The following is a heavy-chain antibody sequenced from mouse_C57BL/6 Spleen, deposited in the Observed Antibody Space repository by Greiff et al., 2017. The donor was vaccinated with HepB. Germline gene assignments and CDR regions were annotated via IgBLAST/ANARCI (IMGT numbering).Heavy chain of an antibody. CDR3: ARRPNWYYFDY. Sequence: EVQLQQSGPELVKPGASVKISCKASGYTFTDYYMNWVKQSHGKSLEWIGDINPNNGGTSYNQKFKGKATLTVDKSSSTAYMELRSLTSEDSAVYYCARRPNWYYFDYWGQGTTLTVSS. CDR2: INPNNGGT. V-gene: IGHV1-26*01. J-gene: IGHJ2*01. D-gene: IGHD4-1*01. CDR1: GYTFTDYY.